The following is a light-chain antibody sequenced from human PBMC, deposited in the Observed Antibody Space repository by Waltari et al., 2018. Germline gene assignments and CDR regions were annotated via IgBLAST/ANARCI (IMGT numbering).Light chain of an antibody. J-gene: IGKJ2*01. CDR2: QAS. CDR3: QQYNSYST. Sequence: IQMTQSPSTLSASVGDRVTITCRASQSISNWLAWYQHKPGKGPRLLNYQASSLESGVPSRFSGTGSGTEFTLTISSLQPDDFATYYCQQYNSYSTFGQGTKLEIK. V-gene: IGKV1-5*03. CDR1: QSISNW.